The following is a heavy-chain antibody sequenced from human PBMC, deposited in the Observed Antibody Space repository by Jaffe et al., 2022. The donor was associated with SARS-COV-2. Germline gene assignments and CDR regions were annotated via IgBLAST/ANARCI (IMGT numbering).Heavy chain of an antibody. J-gene: IGHJ3*01. CDR2: LYDTGST. D-gene: IGHD2-15*01. CDR3: ARGPTTYYSSSGGNSKSWSGAFDL. CDR1: DDSLSSAY. Sequence: QVQLQESGPGLVKPSETLSLTCRVYDDSLSSAYWSWIRQPPGKGLEWIGYLYDTGSTKYNPSLNSRVSISLDMSKKEVSLKLTSVTAADTAVYYCARGPTTYYSSSGGNSKSWSGAFDLWGQGTMVTVS. V-gene: IGHV4-59*01.